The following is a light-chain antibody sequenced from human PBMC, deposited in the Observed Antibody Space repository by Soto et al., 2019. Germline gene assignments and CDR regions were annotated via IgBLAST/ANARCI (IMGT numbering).Light chain of an antibody. J-gene: IGKJ1*01. CDR3: QQYYRYPWT. CDR2: DAS. CDR1: QTIYSF. Sequence: DIPMTQSPSTLSASVGDRVTITCRASQTIYSFLAWYQQTPGKAPKLLIYDASSLQSGVPSRFSGGGSGTEFTLTISSLQPDDFATFHCQQYYRYPWTFGQGTKVEIK. V-gene: IGKV1-5*01.